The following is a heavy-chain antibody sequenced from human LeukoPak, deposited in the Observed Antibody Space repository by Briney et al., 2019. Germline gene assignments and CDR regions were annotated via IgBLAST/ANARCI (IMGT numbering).Heavy chain of an antibody. CDR1: GFTFSSYA. Sequence: PGGSLRLSCAASGFTFSSYAMHWVRQAPGKGLGWVAVISYDGSNKYYADSVKGRFTISRDNSKNTLYLQMNSLRAEDTAVYYCARAGDQWLVVYYFDYWGQGTLVTVSS. D-gene: IGHD6-19*01. CDR2: ISYDGSNK. J-gene: IGHJ4*02. V-gene: IGHV3-30*04. CDR3: ARAGDQWLVVYYFDY.